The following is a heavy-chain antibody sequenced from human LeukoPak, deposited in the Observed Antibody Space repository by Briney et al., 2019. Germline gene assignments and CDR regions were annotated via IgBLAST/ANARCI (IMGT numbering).Heavy chain of an antibody. J-gene: IGHJ4*02. D-gene: IGHD3-3*01. Sequence: GGSQRLSCAASGFTFSSYAMSWVRQAPGKGLEWVSAISGSGGSTYYADSVKGRFTISRDNSKNTLYLQMNSLTAEDTAVYYCAKSHRPSRFEHYYFDYWGQGTLVTVSS. CDR3: AKSHRPSRFEHYYFDY. V-gene: IGHV3-23*01. CDR1: GFTFSSYA. CDR2: ISGSGGST.